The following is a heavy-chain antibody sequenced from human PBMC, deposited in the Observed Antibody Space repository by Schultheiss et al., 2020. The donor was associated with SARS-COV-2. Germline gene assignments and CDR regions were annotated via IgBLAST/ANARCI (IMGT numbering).Heavy chain of an antibody. Sequence: GGSLRLSCAGSGFTFSSYGMTWVRQAPGKGLEWVSYISSSSSYIYYADSVKGRFTISRDNSKNTLYLQMSSLRAEDTAMYYCARVRYSGYAPLFDYWGQGTLVTVAS. CDR1: GFTFSSYG. CDR2: ISSSSSYI. D-gene: IGHD5-12*01. CDR3: ARVRYSGYAPLFDY. J-gene: IGHJ4*02. V-gene: IGHV3-21*05.